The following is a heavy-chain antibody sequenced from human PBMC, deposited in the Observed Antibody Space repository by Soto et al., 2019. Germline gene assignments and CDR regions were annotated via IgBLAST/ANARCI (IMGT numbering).Heavy chain of an antibody. Sequence: QVQLVQSGAEVKKPGASVKVSCKASGYTFTSYAMHWVRQAPGLRLEWMGWINAGDGNTKYSQKFQGRVTITRDTSASTACMELSSLRSEDTAVYYCARDAMTTEFDYWGQGTLVTVSS. J-gene: IGHJ4*02. V-gene: IGHV1-3*01. CDR1: GYTFTSYA. D-gene: IGHD4-4*01. CDR3: ARDAMTTEFDY. CDR2: INAGDGNT.